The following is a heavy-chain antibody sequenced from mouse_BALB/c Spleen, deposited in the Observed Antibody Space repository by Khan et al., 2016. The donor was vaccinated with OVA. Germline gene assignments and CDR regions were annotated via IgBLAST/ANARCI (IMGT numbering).Heavy chain of an antibody. D-gene: IGHD2-4*01. CDR3: ARQPCYHYKIMDY. CDR1: GFSLTTYG. Sequence: VQLVESGPGLAAPSQSLSITCTISGFSLTTYGVHWVRQPPGKGLEWLVVICSDGTTNYNSALKSRLTITKDNSQRHVFLKMNSLQTDDTAIYFCARQPCYHYKIMDYWGQGTSVTVSS. J-gene: IGHJ4*01. CDR2: ICSDGTT. V-gene: IGHV2-6-1*01.